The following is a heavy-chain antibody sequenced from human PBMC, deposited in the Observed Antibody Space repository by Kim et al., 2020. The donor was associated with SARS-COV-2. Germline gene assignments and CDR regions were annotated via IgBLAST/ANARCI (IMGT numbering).Heavy chain of an antibody. V-gene: IGHV1-18*01. Sequence: ASVKVSCKASGYTFTSNGISWVRQAPGQGLEWMGWISAYNGNTNCAQKFQGRVTMTTDTSTSTAYMELRSLRSDDTAVYYCARVLLWFGELLPDYYYGMDVWGQGTTVTVSS. J-gene: IGHJ6*02. CDR1: GYTFTSNG. CDR2: ISAYNGNT. D-gene: IGHD3-10*01. CDR3: ARVLLWFGELLPDYYYGMDV.